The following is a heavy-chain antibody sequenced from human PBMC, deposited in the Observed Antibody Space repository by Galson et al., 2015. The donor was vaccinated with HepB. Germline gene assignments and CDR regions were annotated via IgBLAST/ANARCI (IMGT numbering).Heavy chain of an antibody. D-gene: IGHD2-15*01. Sequence: SLRLSCAASGFTFSDYYMSWIRQAPGKGLEWVSYISSSSSYTNYADSVKGRFTISRDNAKNSLYLQMNSLRAEDTAVYYCARGGFYCSGGSCPNFDYWGQGTLVTVSS. CDR2: ISSSSSYT. J-gene: IGHJ4*02. CDR1: GFTFSDYY. V-gene: IGHV3-11*06. CDR3: ARGGFYCSGGSCPNFDY.